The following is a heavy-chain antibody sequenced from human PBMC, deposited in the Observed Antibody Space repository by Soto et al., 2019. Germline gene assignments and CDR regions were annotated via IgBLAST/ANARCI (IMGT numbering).Heavy chain of an antibody. CDR1: GFTFDDYA. J-gene: IGHJ5*02. D-gene: IGHD2-8*01. V-gene: IGHV3-9*01. CDR3: AKAGSLYYNNWFDP. CDR2: ISWNSGSI. Sequence: GGSLRLSCAASGFTFDDYAMHWVRQAPGKGLEWVSGISWNSGSIGYADSVKGRFTISRDNAKNSLYLQMNSLRAEDTALYYCAKAGSLYYNNWFDPWGQGTLVTVSS.